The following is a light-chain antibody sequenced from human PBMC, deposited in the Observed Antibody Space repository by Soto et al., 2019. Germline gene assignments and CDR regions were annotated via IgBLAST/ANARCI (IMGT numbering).Light chain of an antibody. V-gene: IGKV1-27*01. CDR1: QGISNS. CDR3: QKYNRAPVA. Sequence: DSQMTQSPSSLSASVGDRVTITCRASQGISNSLAWYQQKPGKVPKLLIYAASTLQSGVPSRFSGSRSGTDFTLTISSLQPEDVATYYCQKYNRAPVAFGPGTKVDIK. CDR2: AAS. J-gene: IGKJ3*01.